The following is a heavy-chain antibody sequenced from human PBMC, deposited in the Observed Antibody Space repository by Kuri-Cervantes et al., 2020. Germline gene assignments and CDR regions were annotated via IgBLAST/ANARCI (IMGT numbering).Heavy chain of an antibody. Sequence: ASVKVSCKASGYTFTSYDINWVRQATGQGLEWMGWMNPNSGNTGYAQKFQGRVTMTRNTSISTAYMGLSSLRSEDTAVYYCARDCIAVAGTFDYWGQGTMVTVSS. V-gene: IGHV1-8*01. J-gene: IGHJ4*02. CDR2: MNPNSGNT. CDR3: ARDCIAVAGTFDY. D-gene: IGHD6-19*01. CDR1: GYTFTSYD.